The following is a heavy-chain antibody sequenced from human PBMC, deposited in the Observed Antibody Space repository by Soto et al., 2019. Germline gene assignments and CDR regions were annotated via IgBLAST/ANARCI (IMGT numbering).Heavy chain of an antibody. D-gene: IGHD2-8*01. V-gene: IGHV6-1*01. J-gene: IGHJ4*02. CDR3: ARDRVEYCTNGVCDVFDY. CDR1: GDSVSSNSAA. Sequence: SQTLSLTCAISGDSVSSNSAAWNWIRQSPSRGLEWLGRTYYRSKWYNDYAVSVKSRITINPDTSKNQFSLQLNSVTPEDTAVYYCARDRVEYCTNGVCDVFDYWGQGTLVTVSS. CDR2: TYYRSKWYN.